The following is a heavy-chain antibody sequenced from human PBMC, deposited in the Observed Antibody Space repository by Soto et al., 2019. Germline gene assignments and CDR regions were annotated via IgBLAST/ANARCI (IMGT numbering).Heavy chain of an antibody. CDR3: GRNKDTAMVDWYFDL. CDR2: ISYDGSNR. J-gene: IGHJ2*01. D-gene: IGHD5-18*01. V-gene: IGHV3-30-3*01. Sequence: QVQLVESGGGVVQPGRSLRLSCAASGFTFSRYAMHWVRQAPGKGLEWVAVISYDGSNRYYTDSVKGRFTISRDNSKNTLYLQMNSLRAEDTAVYYCGRNKDTAMVDWYFDLWGRGTLVTVSS. CDR1: GFTFSRYA.